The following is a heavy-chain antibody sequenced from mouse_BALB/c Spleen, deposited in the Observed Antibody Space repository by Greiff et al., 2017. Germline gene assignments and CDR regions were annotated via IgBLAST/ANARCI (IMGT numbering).Heavy chain of an antibody. CDR2: IDPENGDT. CDR3: RGGAMDY. V-gene: IGHV14-4*02. J-gene: IGHJ4*01. Sequence: EVQLQQSGAELVRSGASVKLSCTASGFNIKDYYMHWVKQRPEQGLEWIGWIDPENGDTEYAPKFQGKATMTADTSSNTAYLQLSSLTSEDTAVYYCRGGAMDYWGQGTSVTVSS. CDR1: GFNIKDYY.